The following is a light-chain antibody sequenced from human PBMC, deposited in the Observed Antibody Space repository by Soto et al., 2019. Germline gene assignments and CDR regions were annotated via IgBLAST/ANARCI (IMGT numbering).Light chain of an antibody. Sequence: QSVLTQPPSASGSVGQSVTISCTGTSRDVGAYNYVSWYQQYPGKGPKLMIFEVTKRPSGVPDRFSGSKSGNTASLTISGLQAEDEADYYCTSYGGNAKLFGGGTKVTVL. CDR3: TSYGGNAKL. CDR1: SRDVGAYNY. CDR2: EVT. J-gene: IGLJ2*01. V-gene: IGLV2-8*01.